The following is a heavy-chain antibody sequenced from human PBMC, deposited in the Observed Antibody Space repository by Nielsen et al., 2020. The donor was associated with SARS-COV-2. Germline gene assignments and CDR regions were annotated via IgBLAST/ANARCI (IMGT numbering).Heavy chain of an antibody. Sequence: GESLKISCAASGFTFSSYGMHWVRQAPGKGLEWVSVISYDGSNKNYADSVKGRFTISRDNSKKTLSLQLNSLRAEDTAVYYCARDMTTVVKYFQHWGQGTLVTVSS. CDR2: ISYDGSNK. CDR3: ARDMTTVVKYFQH. V-gene: IGHV3-30*03. J-gene: IGHJ1*01. CDR1: GFTFSSYG. D-gene: IGHD4-23*01.